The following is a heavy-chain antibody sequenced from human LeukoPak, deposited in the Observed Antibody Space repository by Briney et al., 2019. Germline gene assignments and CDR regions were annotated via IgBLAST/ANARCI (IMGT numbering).Heavy chain of an antibody. J-gene: IGHJ4*02. CDR3: ASPRGGYSYGAIDY. CDR1: GFTFSSYA. V-gene: IGHV3-30*01. CDR2: ISYDGSNK. Sequence: GGSLRLSCAASGFTFSSYAMHWVRQAPGKGLEWVAVISYDGSNKYYADSVKGRFTTSRDNPKNTLYLQMNSLRAEDTAVYYCASPRGGYSYGAIDYWGQGTLVTVSS. D-gene: IGHD5-18*01.